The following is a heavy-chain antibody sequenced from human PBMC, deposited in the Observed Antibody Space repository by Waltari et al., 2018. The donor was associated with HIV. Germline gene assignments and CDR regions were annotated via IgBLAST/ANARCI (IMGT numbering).Heavy chain of an antibody. J-gene: IGHJ3*02. V-gene: IGHV1-2*02. CDR3: ARQMTFYDALDI. CDR1: GYTLTHYY. Sequence: QVQLVQSGAEVRKPGASLKVSWTSSGYTLTHYYIHWVRQAPGQGPEWMGWIYPNSGDTHFAEKFQGRVTLTRDTSIRTAYVEVSNLRSDDTAVYYCARQMTFYDALDIWGQGTMVSVSS. CDR2: IYPNSGDT.